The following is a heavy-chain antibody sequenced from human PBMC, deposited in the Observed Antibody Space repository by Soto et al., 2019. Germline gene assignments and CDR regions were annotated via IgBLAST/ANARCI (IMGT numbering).Heavy chain of an antibody. J-gene: IGHJ5*02. D-gene: IGHD1-26*01. CDR1: VDTFSTYT. V-gene: IGHV1-69*02. CDR2: IIPTLGII. Sequence: QVQLVQSGAEVKKPGSLVKVSCKAPVDTFSTYTISWVRQAPGQGLEWMGRIIPTLGIIKYAQKFQGRVTITADKSTSTAYMELTSLRFDDTAVYYCARGNSGSYAWFDPWGQGTLVTVSS. CDR3: ARGNSGSYAWFDP.